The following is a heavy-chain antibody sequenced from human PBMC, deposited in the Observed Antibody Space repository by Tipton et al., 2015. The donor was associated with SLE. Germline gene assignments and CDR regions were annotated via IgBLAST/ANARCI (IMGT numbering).Heavy chain of an antibody. J-gene: IGHJ2*01. D-gene: IGHD1-26*01. CDR3: ARDLVGRDWYFDL. V-gene: IGHV6-1*01. CDR2: TYYRSEWYS. CDR1: GDSVSTNSAA. Sequence: GLVKPSQTLSLTCAISGDSVSTNSAAWTWIRQSPSRGLEWLGRTYYRSEWYSDYAVSVKGRFTISRDNSKNTLYLQMNSLRAEDTAVYYCARDLVGRDWYFDLWGRGTLVTVSS.